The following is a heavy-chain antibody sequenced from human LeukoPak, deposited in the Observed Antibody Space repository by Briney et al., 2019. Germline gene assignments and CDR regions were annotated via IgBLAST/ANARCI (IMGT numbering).Heavy chain of an antibody. Sequence: SETLSLTCTVSGGSVSSGSYYWSWIRQPPGKGLEWIGSIYYSGSTNYNPSLKSRVTISVDTSKNQFSLKLSSVTAADTAVYYCARGRYCGGDCYSKWFDPWGQGTLVTVSS. CDR3: ARGRYCGGDCYSKWFDP. CDR1: GGSVSSGSYY. J-gene: IGHJ5*02. V-gene: IGHV4-61*01. CDR2: IYYSGST. D-gene: IGHD2-21*02.